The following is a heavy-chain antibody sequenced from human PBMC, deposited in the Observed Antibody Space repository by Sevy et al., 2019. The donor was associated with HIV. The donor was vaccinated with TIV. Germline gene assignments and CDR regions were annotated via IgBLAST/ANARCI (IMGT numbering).Heavy chain of an antibody. J-gene: IGHJ6*02. V-gene: IGHV3-21*01. D-gene: IGHD6-19*01. CDR1: GFTFSTYS. CDR2: ISGLSNYI. Sequence: GGSLRLSCVASGFTFSTYSMNWVRQAPGNGLEWVSSISGLSNYIYYSDSVRGRFTISRDNAKNSLYLQMNSLRAEDTALYYCARLGSSGWAGMDVWGQGTSVTVSS. CDR3: ARLGSSGWAGMDV.